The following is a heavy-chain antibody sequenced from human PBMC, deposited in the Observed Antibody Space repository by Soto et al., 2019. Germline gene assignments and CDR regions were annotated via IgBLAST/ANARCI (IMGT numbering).Heavy chain of an antibody. CDR3: ARDDYGIYPY. D-gene: IGHD1-26*01. CDR2: IDPRNGGT. V-gene: IGHV1-2*02. Sequence: GASVKVSCEASGYTITAYYIPWVRQAPGQGLEWMGWIDPRNGGTVYAQKFQGRVTMTRDTSISTVYMDLSGLGSDDTALYFCARDDYGIYPYWGQGSLVTVSS. CDR1: GYTITAYY. J-gene: IGHJ4*02.